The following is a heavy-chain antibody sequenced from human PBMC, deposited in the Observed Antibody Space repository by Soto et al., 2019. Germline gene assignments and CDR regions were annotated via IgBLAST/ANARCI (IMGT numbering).Heavy chain of an antibody. D-gene: IGHD3-3*01. CDR1: GYTFTSYG. Sequence: GGSVKVSCKASGYTFTSYGISWVRQAPGQGLEWMGWISAYNGNTNYAQKLQGRVTMTTDTSTSTAYMELRSLRSDDTAVYYCARANNWSGYYSWFDPWGQGTLVTVSS. CDR3: ARANNWSGYYSWFDP. V-gene: IGHV1-18*01. J-gene: IGHJ5*02. CDR2: ISAYNGNT.